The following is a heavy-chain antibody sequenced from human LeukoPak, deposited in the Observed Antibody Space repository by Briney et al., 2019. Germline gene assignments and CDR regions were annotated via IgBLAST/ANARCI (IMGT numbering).Heavy chain of an antibody. CDR3: TTRVSTTNDN. J-gene: IGHJ4*02. CDR1: GLTFSNVW. V-gene: IGHV3-15*01. CDR2: ILTKNDGGTT. Sequence: GGSLRLSCAASGLTFSNVWMNWVRQAPGKGLQWVGRILTKNDGGTTGYAAPVKGRFTISGDDSKSTLYLQMNSLEIEDTAVYYCTTRVSTTNDNWGQGTLVTVSS. D-gene: IGHD5/OR15-5a*01.